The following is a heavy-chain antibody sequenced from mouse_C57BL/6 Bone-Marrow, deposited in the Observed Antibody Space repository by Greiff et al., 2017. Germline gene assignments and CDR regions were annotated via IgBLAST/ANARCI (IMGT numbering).Heavy chain of an antibody. CDR2: ISSGSGTI. D-gene: IGHD1-1*01. CDR1: GFTFSDYG. Sequence: EVKLMESGGGLVKPGGSLKLSCAASGFTFSDYGMHWVRQAPEKGLEWVAYISSGSGTIYYADTVKGRFTITRDNAKNTLFLQMTSLRSEDTAMYYCAMGSTWYFDDWGTGTTVTVSS. V-gene: IGHV5-17*01. CDR3: AMGSTWYFDD. J-gene: IGHJ1*03.